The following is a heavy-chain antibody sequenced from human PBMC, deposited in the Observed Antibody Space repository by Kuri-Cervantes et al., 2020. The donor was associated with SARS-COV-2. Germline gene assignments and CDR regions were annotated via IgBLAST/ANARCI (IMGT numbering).Heavy chain of an antibody. CDR3: AKDMGTIFGVVIGSGYGMDV. J-gene: IGHJ6*02. CDR2: ISSSGSTI. CDR1: GFTFSSYE. V-gene: IGHV3-48*03. D-gene: IGHD3-3*01. Sequence: GGSLRLSCAASGFTFSSYEMNWVRQAPGKGLEWVSYISSSGSTIYYADSVKGRFTISGDNAKNSLYLQMNSLRAEDTALYYCAKDMGTIFGVVIGSGYGMDVWGQGTTVTVSS.